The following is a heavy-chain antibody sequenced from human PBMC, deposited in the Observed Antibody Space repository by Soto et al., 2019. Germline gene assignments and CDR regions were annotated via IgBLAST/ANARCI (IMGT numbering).Heavy chain of an antibody. D-gene: IGHD2-15*01. Sequence: PGESLKISCKGSGYTFTNYWIGWVRQMPGKGLEWMGIIYPGDSDTKYNPSFQGQVTISADTALSTTYLQWDTLKPSDTAIYFCASDSHCDGGNCPMGGFDMWGQGTMVTVSS. V-gene: IGHV5-51*01. CDR3: ASDSHCDGGNCPMGGFDM. CDR2: IYPGDSDT. J-gene: IGHJ3*02. CDR1: GYTFTNYW.